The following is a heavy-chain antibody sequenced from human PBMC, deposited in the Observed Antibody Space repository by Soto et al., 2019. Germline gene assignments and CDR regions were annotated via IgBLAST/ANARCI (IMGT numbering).Heavy chain of an antibody. CDR2: IGSSGSTI. V-gene: IGHV3-11*01. J-gene: IGHJ4*02. CDR3: ARFNFPFCSGYFYYFDS. CDR1: GFTFSNYY. Sequence: GGSLRLSCAASGFTFSNYYMSWIRQAPGKGLEWVSYIGSSGSTIYYADSVKGRFTISRDNAKNSLYLQMNILRAEDTAGYYCARFNFPFCSGYFYYFDSWGQGTLVTVSS. D-gene: IGHD3-3*01.